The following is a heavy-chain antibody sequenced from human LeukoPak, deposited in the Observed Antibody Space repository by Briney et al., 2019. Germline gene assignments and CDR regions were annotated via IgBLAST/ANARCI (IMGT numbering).Heavy chain of an antibody. Sequence: ASVKVSCKASGYTFTGYYMHWVRQAPGQGLEWMGWINPNSGGTNYAQKFQGRVTMTRDTSISTAYMELSRLRSDDTAVYYCAREARSIAALAADYWGQGTLVTVSS. J-gene: IGHJ4*02. CDR3: AREARSIAALAADY. D-gene: IGHD6-13*01. V-gene: IGHV1-2*02. CDR2: INPNSGGT. CDR1: GYTFTGYY.